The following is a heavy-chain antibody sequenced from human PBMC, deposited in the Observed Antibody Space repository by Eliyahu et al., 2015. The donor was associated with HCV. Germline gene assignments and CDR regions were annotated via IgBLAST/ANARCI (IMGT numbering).Heavy chain of an antibody. CDR1: GFTFSSYG. Sequence: QVQLVESGGGVVQPGRSLRLSCAXXGFTFSSYGMHWVRQAPGKGLESVAVISYDGSNKQYADPVKGRFTISRDNSKNTLYLQMNSLRAEDTAVYYCAKGRGGSYAHYFDYWGQGTLVTVSS. CDR3: AKGRGGSYAHYFDY. D-gene: IGHD1-26*01. CDR2: ISYDGSNK. J-gene: IGHJ4*02. V-gene: IGHV3-30*18.